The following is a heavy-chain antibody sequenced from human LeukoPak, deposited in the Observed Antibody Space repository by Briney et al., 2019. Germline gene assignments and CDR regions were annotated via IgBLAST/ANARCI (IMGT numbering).Heavy chain of an antibody. D-gene: IGHD2-2*01. CDR2: ISSSSSYI. CDR3: ARDHLGGYCSSTSCHPDY. J-gene: IGHJ4*02. Sequence: GGSLRLSCAASGFTFSSYSMNWVRQAPGKGLEWVSSISSSSSYIYYADSVKGRFTISRDNAKNSLYLQMNSLRAEDTAVYYCARDHLGGYCSSTSCHPDYWGQGTLVTVSS. CDR1: GFTFSSYS. V-gene: IGHV3-21*01.